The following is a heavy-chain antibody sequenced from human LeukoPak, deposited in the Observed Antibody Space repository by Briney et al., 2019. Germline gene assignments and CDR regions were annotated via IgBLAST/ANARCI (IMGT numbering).Heavy chain of an antibody. V-gene: IGHV1-2*02. J-gene: IGHJ5*02. D-gene: IGHD6-19*01. Sequence: ASVKVSCKASGYTFTGYYLHWLRQTPGQGLEWMGWINPNSGGINYAQRFHDRVTMTRDTSIFTAYMELNGLESDDTATYYCARFLGYTSGLDHWGRGTLVTVSS. CDR1: GYTFTGYY. CDR2: INPNSGGI. CDR3: ARFLGYTSGLDH.